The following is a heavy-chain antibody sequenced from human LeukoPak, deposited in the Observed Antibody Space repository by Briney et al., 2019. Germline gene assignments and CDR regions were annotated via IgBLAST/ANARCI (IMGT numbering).Heavy chain of an antibody. Sequence: GGSLRLSCAASGFNFSSYWMSWVRQAPGKGLEWVANIKQDGSEKYYVDSVKGRFTISRDNAKNSLYLQMNSLRAEDTAVYYCARDRRGPFDYWGQGTLVTVSS. V-gene: IGHV3-7*03. CDR3: ARDRRGPFDY. CDR1: GFNFSSYW. J-gene: IGHJ4*02. CDR2: IKQDGSEK. D-gene: IGHD3-10*01.